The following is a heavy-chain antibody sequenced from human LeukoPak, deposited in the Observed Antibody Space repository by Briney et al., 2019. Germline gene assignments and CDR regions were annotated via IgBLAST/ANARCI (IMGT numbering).Heavy chain of an antibody. CDR3: ARGTGNYYGY. Sequence: GGSRRLSCAASGFTFSSYAMSWVRQAPGKGLEWVSAISGSGGSTYYADSVKGRFTISRDNSKNTLYLQVNSLRAEDTAVYYCARGTGNYYGYWGQGTLVTVSS. V-gene: IGHV3-23*01. CDR2: ISGSGGST. D-gene: IGHD3/OR15-3a*01. J-gene: IGHJ4*02. CDR1: GFTFSSYA.